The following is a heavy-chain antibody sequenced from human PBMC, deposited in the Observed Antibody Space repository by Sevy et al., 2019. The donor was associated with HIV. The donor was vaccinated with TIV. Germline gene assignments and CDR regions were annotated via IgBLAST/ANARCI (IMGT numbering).Heavy chain of an antibody. J-gene: IGHJ4*02. CDR2: FDPEDGET. V-gene: IGHV1-24*01. D-gene: IGHD3-22*01. CDR3: ATADRDYYDSSGYYRVFDY. CDR1: GYTLTELS. Sequence: ASVKVSCKVSGYTLTELSMHWVRQAPGKGLEWMGGFDPEDGETIYAQMFQGRVTMTEDTSTDTAYMELSSLRSEDTAVYYCATADRDYYDSSGYYRVFDYWGQGTLVTVSS.